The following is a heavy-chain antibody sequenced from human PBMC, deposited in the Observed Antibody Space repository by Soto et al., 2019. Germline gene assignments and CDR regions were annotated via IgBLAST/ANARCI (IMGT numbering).Heavy chain of an antibody. Sequence: SETLSLTCTVSGGSMRNYFWTWIRQPPGKGLEWIGCIHYSGTTSFFPSYNPSLRSRVTISEDTSKNQFSLKLLSVTTADTAVYFCAAGEASSRNLAPYYLDFWGQGTLVTVSS. V-gene: IGHV4-59*01. CDR2: IHYSGTT. D-gene: IGHD6-13*01. CDR3: AAGEASSRNLAPYYLDF. J-gene: IGHJ4*02. CDR1: GGSMRNYF.